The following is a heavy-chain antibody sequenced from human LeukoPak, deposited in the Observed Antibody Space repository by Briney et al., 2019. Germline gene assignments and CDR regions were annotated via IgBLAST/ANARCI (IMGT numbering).Heavy chain of an antibody. Sequence: RPGRSLRLSCAASGFTFSSYAIHWVRQAPGKGLEWVAVISYDGSSQYYADSVKGRFTISRDSSKNTLYLQMNSLRTEDTAVYYCARVNQWLAPQDRPFDYWGQGTLVTVSS. D-gene: IGHD6-19*01. V-gene: IGHV3-30-3*01. CDR1: GFTFSSYA. CDR3: ARVNQWLAPQDRPFDY. CDR2: ISYDGSSQ. J-gene: IGHJ4*02.